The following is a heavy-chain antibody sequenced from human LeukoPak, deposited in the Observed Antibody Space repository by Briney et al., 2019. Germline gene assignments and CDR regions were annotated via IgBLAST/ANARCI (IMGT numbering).Heavy chain of an antibody. CDR2: INTNTGNP. CDR1: GFTFTDYA. V-gene: IGHV7-4-1*02. CDR3: ARKTYIAAADSNWFDP. J-gene: IGHJ5*02. D-gene: IGHD6-13*01. Sequence: ASVKVSCKASGFTFTDYAMNWVRQAPGQGLEWMGWINTNTGNPTYAQGFTGRFVFSLDTSVSTAYLQISSLKAEDTAVYYCARKTYIAAADSNWFDPWGQGTLVTVSS.